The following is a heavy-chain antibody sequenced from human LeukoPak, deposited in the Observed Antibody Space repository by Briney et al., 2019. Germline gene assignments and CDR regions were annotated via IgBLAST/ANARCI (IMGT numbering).Heavy chain of an antibody. D-gene: IGHD3-22*01. CDR3: ARRYYYDSSGYYQGYYFDY. CDR1: GGSISSSSYY. CDR2: IYYSGST. J-gene: IGHJ4*02. Sequence: PSETLSLTCTVSGGSISSSSYYWGWIRQPPGKGLEWIGSIYYSGSTYYNPSLKSRVTISVDTSKNQFSLKLSSVTAADTAVYYCARRYYYDSSGYYQGYYFDYWGQGTLATVSS. V-gene: IGHV4-39*01.